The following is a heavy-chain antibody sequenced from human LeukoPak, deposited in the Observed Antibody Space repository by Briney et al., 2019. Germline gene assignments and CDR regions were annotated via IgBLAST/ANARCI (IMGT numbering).Heavy chain of an antibody. Sequence: SVKVSCKASGGTFSSYAISWVRQAPGQGLEWMGRIIPIFGTANYAQKFQGRVTITTDESTSTAYMELSSLRSEDTAVYYCARDGLWGARGLDPWGQGTLVTVSS. CDR3: ARDGLWGARGLDP. J-gene: IGHJ5*02. V-gene: IGHV1-69*05. D-gene: IGHD7-27*01. CDR1: GGTFSSYA. CDR2: IIPIFGTA.